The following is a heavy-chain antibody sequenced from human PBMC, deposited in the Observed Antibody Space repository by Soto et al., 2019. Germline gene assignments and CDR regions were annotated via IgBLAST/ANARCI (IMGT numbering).Heavy chain of an antibody. J-gene: IGHJ4*02. V-gene: IGHV4-34*01. D-gene: IGHD3-10*01. CDR2: INHSGST. CDR3: ASRLRGRLFDY. Sequence: SEALSLTCAVYGGSFSGYYWSWIRQPPGKGLEWIGEINHSGSTNYNPSLKSRVTISVDTSKNQFSLKLSSVTAADTAVYYCASRLRGRLFDYWGQGTLVTVSS. CDR1: GGSFSGYY.